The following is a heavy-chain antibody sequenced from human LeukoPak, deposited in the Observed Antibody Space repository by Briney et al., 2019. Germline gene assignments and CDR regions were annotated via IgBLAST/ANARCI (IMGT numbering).Heavy chain of an antibody. CDR3: TKGGDFDAFDI. J-gene: IGHJ3*02. D-gene: IGHD3-3*01. V-gene: IGHV3-15*01. CDR1: GFTFSNAW. CDR2: IKSKTDGGTT. Sequence: GGSLRLSCAASGFTFSNAWMSWVRQAPGKGLEWDGRIKSKTDGGTTDYAAPVKGRFTISRDDSKNTLYLQMNSLKTEDTAVYYCTKGGDFDAFDIWGQGTMVTVSS.